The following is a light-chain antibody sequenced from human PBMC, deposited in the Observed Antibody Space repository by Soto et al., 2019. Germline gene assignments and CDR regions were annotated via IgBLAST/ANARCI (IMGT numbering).Light chain of an antibody. J-gene: IGLJ2*01. V-gene: IGLV2-8*01. Sequence: QSALTQPASVSGSPGQSITISCTGSSSDVGSHNYVSWYQQHPGKAPKLVIYDVDKRPSGVPDRFSGSKSGNTASLTVSGLQAEDEADYYCSSYVGSNFHVLFGGGTKLTVL. CDR3: SSYVGSNFHVL. CDR2: DVD. CDR1: SSDVGSHNY.